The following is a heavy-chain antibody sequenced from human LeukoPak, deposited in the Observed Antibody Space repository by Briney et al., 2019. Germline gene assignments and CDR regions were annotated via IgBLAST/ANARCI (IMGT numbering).Heavy chain of an antibody. D-gene: IGHD3-10*01. CDR2: ISGSGGST. Sequence: GGSLRLSCAASGFAFGNYAMSWVRQAPGKGLEWVSAISGSGGSTYYADSVKGRFTISRDNSKNTLYLQMNSLRAEDTAVYYCAKGTMVRGPTRSWGQGTLVTVSS. V-gene: IGHV3-23*01. CDR3: AKGTMVRGPTRS. CDR1: GFAFGNYA. J-gene: IGHJ5*02.